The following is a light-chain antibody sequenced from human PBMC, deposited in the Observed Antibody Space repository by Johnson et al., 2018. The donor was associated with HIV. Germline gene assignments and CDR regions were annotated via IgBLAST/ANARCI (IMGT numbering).Light chain of an antibody. Sequence: QSVLTQPPSVSAAPGQMVTISCSGSSSNIGNNYVSWYQHLPGTAPKLLIYDNNKRPSGIPDRFSGSKSGTSATLGITGLQTGDEADYYCGTWDSNLSVYVFGTGTKVSVL. CDR2: DNN. V-gene: IGLV1-51*01. CDR3: GTWDSNLSVYV. CDR1: SSNIGNNY. J-gene: IGLJ1*01.